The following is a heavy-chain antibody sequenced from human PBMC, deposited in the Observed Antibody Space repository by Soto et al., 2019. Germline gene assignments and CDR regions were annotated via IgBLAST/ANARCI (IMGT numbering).Heavy chain of an antibody. CDR2: INSDGSST. V-gene: IGHV3-74*01. CDR1: GFTFSSYW. J-gene: IGHJ4*02. CDR3: ARESFGDYVK. Sequence: GGSLRLSCAASGFTFSSYWMHWVRQAPGKGLVWASRINSDGSSTSYADSVKGRFTISRDNAKNTLYLQMNSLRSEDTAVYYCARESFGDYVKWGQGTLVTVSS. D-gene: IGHD4-17*01.